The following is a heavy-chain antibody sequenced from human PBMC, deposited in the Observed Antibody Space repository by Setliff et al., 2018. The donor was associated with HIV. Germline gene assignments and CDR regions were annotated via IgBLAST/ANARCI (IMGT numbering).Heavy chain of an antibody. J-gene: IGHJ4*02. D-gene: IGHD2-21*02. Sequence: PSETLSLTCTVSGGSISSYYWSWIRQPPGKGLEWIGYIYTSGSTNYNPSLKSRVTISVDTSKNQFSLKLSSATAADTAVYYCARAVVTAVKFDYWGQGTLVTVSS. V-gene: IGHV4-4*09. CDR2: IYTSGST. CDR3: ARAVVTAVKFDY. CDR1: GGSISSYY.